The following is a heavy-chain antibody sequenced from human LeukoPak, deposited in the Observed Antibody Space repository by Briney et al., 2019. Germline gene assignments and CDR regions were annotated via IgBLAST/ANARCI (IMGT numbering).Heavy chain of an antibody. CDR2: IIPIFGTA. V-gene: IGHV1-69*06. J-gene: IGHJ3*02. D-gene: IGHD3-10*01. CDR3: ARGRFGRGAFDI. Sequence: GASVKVSCKASGGTFSSYAISWVRQAPAQGLERMGGIIPIFGTANYAQKFQGRVTITADKSTSTAYMELSSLRSEDTAVYYCARGRFGRGAFDIWGQGTMVTVSS. CDR1: GGTFSSYA.